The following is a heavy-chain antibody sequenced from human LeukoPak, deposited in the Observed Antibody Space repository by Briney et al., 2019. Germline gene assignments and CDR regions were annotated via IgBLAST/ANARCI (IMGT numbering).Heavy chain of an antibody. D-gene: IGHD3-10*01. CDR1: GASISFYY. CDR2: IYYSGST. CDR3: VSQYGSGSHTRFDP. Sequence: SETLSLTCTVSGASISFYYWTWIRQFPGKGLEWIGFIYYSGSTYYNPSLKRRVTMSLDTSGNQFSLRLSAVTAADTAVYYCVSQYGSGSHTRFDPWGQGTLVTVSS. V-gene: IGHV4-30-4*01. J-gene: IGHJ5*02.